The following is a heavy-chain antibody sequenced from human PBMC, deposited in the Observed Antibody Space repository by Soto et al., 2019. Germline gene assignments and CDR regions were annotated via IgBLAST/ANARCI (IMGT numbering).Heavy chain of an antibody. CDR1: GFTFSSYG. D-gene: IGHD3-16*01. CDR2: IWYDGSNK. CDR3: ARDRDDYIWGSYPTSDY. J-gene: IGHJ4*02. V-gene: IGHV3-33*01. Sequence: QVQLVESGGGVVQPGRSLRLSCAASGFTFSSYGMHWVRQAPGKGLEWVAVIWYDGSNKYYADSVKGRFTISRDNSKNTLYLQMNSLRAEDTAVYYCARDRDDYIWGSYPTSDYWGQGTLVTVSS.